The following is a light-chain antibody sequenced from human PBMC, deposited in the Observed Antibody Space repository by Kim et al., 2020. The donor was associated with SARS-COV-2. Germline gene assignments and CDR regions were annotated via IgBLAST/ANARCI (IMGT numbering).Light chain of an antibody. CDR2: FAS. CDR3: LQVLQAPPT. CDR1: QSLIYSHGLNY. Sequence: EQAYNSCKFSQSLIYSHGLNYFDWYVQKPGQYPQPLIYFASTRASGVHDRFIGSGSGTDFTLTISRVEPEDVGIYYCLQVLQAPPTFGGGTKLEIK. V-gene: IGKV2-28*01. J-gene: IGKJ4*01.